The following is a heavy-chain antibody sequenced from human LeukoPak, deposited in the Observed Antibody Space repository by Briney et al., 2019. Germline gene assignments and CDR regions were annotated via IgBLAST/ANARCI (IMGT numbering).Heavy chain of an antibody. V-gene: IGHV4-4*07. CDR3: ARDAYDSSGLLRFLWFDP. J-gene: IGHJ5*02. D-gene: IGHD3-22*01. CDR1: VGSISSYY. Sequence: SQTLSLTWTVVVGSISSYYCGWGRPPAGKGLEWVGRIYISGPTNYHPSLESRVTMSIDTCKNQFSLNLSSVTAANTAVYYCARDAYDSSGLLRFLWFDPWGQGTLVTVSS. CDR2: IYISGPT.